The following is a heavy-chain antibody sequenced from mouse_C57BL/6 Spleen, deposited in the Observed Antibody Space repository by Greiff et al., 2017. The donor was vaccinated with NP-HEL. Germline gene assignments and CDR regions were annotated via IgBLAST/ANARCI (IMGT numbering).Heavy chain of an antibody. CDR2: LSNGGGST. CDR1: GFTFSDYY. Sequence: DVMLVESGGGLVQPGGSLKLSCAASGFTFSDYYMYWVRQTPEKRLEWVAYLSNGGGSTYYPDTVKGRFPISRDNAKNTLDLQMSRLKTEDTAMYYCAGPPYYDGSSVYARDYWGQGASVTVAT. J-gene: IGHJ4*01. V-gene: IGHV5-12*01. CDR3: AGPPYYDGSSVYARDY. D-gene: IGHD1-1*01.